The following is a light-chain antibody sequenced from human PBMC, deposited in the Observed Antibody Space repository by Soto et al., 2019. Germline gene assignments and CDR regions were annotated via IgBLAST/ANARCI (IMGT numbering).Light chain of an antibody. CDR1: SSDVGAYNY. V-gene: IGLV2-8*01. CDR2: EVS. Sequence: QSALTQPPSASGSPGQSVSISCTGTSSDVGAYNYVSWYQQHPGKAPKLIIYEVSKRPSGVPNRFSGSESGNAASLTVSGLQAEDEADYYWCSYAGRTTLFGTGTKVTVL. CDR3: CSYAGRTTL. J-gene: IGLJ1*01.